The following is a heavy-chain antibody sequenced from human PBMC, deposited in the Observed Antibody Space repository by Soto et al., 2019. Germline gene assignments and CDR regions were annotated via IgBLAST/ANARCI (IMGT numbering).Heavy chain of an antibody. CDR3: ARVGITVRDYYYGMDV. CDR2: IIPIFGTA. Sequence: QVQLVQSGAEVKKPGSSVKVSCKASGGTFSSYAISWVRQAPGQGLEWMGGIIPIFGTANYAQKFQGRVTMTSVELTTXAYMELGSLGAEDTAVYYCARVGITVRDYYYGMDVWGQGTTVTVSS. V-gene: IGHV1-69*05. CDR1: GGTFSSYA. J-gene: IGHJ6*02. D-gene: IGHD1-20*01.